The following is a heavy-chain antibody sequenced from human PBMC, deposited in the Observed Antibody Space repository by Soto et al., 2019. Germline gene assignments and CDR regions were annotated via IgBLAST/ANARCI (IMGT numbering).Heavy chain of an antibody. J-gene: IGHJ5*02. CDR3: ARDKTQGAGWFDP. CDR2: ISTSSSNI. CDR1: GFSFSEYT. Sequence: GGSLRLSCVASGFSFSEYTLSWVRQAPGKGLDWVSTISTSSSNIFYAESVKGRFTISRDTVKNTVYLEMNNLRVDDTAVYYCARDKTQGAGWFDPWGRGTLVTVSS. V-gene: IGHV3-21*04.